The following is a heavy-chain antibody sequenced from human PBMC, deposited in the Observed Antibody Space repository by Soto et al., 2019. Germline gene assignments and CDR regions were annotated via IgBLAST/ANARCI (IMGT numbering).Heavy chain of an antibody. CDR1: GVTLSSYT. CDR2: IIPILGIA. D-gene: IGHD2-2*02. CDR3: AIEYCSSTSCYRDY. Sequence: SVKVSSKASGVTLSSYTISWLRQSPGQGLEWMGRIIPILGIANYAQKFQGRVTITADKSTSTAYMELSSLRSEDTAVYYCAIEYCSSTSCYRDYWGQGTLVTVSS. V-gene: IGHV1-69*04. J-gene: IGHJ4*02.